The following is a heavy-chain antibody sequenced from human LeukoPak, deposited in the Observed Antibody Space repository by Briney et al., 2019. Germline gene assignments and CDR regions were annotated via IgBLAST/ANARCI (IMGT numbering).Heavy chain of an antibody. Sequence: ASVKVSCKASGYSFTGYYMHWVRQAPGQGLEWMGWTNPNSGGTNYAQQFQGRVTVTWETAISTAFMELRSLRSDATAMYYCVRDRGGDAFDIWGQGTMVTVSS. D-gene: IGHD3-16*01. J-gene: IGHJ3*02. CDR3: VRDRGGDAFDI. V-gene: IGHV1-2*02. CDR1: GYSFTGYY. CDR2: TNPNSGGT.